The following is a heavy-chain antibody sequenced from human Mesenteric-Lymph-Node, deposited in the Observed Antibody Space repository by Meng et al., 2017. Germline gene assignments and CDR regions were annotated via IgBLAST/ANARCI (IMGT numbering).Heavy chain of an antibody. D-gene: IGHD3-10*01. V-gene: IGHV3-21*01. CDR2: ISSSSSYI. J-gene: IGHJ4*02. CDR3: ARDWGIGSGILDY. Sequence: GESLKISCAASGFTFSSYSMNWVRQAPGKGLEWVSSISSSSSYIYYADSVKGRFTISRDNAKNSLYLQMNSLRAEDTAVYYCARDWGIGSGILDYWGQGTLVTVSS. CDR1: GFTFSSYS.